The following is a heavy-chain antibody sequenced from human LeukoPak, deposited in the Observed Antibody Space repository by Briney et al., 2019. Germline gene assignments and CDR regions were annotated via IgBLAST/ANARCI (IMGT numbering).Heavy chain of an antibody. J-gene: IGHJ3*02. CDR3: ATEGGRDGYNDDAFDI. CDR1: GATFTGYY. D-gene: IGHD5-24*01. CDR2: INPNSGGT. Sequence: ASVNVSCKASGATFTGYYMHWVRQAPGQGLEWMGWINPNSGGTNYAQKFRGRVTMTRDTSISTAYMELSRLSSDDTAVYYCATEGGRDGYNDDAFDIWGQGTMVTVSS. V-gene: IGHV1-2*02.